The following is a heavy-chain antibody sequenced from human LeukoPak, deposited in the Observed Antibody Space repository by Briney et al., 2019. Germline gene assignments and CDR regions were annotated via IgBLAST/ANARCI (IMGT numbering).Heavy chain of an antibody. J-gene: IGHJ3*02. D-gene: IGHD6-6*01. V-gene: IGHV3-21*01. CDR1: GFTFSYYN. CDR3: ARMSIAARRDAFDI. CDR2: ISSSSSYI. Sequence: GGSLRLSCAASGFTFSYYNINWVRQAPGKGLEWVSSISSSSSYIYYADSVKGRFTISRDNAKNSLYLQMNSLRAEDTAVYYCARMSIAARRDAFDIWGQGTMVTVSS.